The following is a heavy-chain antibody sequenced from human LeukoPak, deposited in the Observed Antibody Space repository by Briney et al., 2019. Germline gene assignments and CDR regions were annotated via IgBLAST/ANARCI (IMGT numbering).Heavy chain of an antibody. CDR2: INHSGST. D-gene: IGHD3-22*01. CDR1: GGSFSGYY. V-gene: IGHV4-34*01. CDR3: ARAVYYYDSSGYDFTLDY. J-gene: IGHJ4*02. Sequence: SETLSLTCAVYGGSFSGYYWSWIRQPPGKGLEWIGEINHSGSTNYNPSLKSRVIISVDTSKNQFSLKLSSVTAADTAVYYCARAVYYYDSSGYDFTLDYWGQGTLVTVSS.